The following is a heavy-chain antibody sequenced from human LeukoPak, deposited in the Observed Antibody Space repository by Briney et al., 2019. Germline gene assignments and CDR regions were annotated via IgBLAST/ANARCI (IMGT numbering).Heavy chain of an antibody. CDR2: INSDGSST. D-gene: IGHD1-26*01. J-gene: IGHJ4*02. CDR1: GFTFSSYW. Sequence: SGGSLRLSCAASGFTFSSYWMHWVRQAPGKGLGWVSRINSDGSSTSYADSVKGRFTISRDNAKNTLYLQMNSLRAEDTAVYYCARDIEGARHFDYWGQGTLVTVSS. V-gene: IGHV3-74*01. CDR3: ARDIEGARHFDY.